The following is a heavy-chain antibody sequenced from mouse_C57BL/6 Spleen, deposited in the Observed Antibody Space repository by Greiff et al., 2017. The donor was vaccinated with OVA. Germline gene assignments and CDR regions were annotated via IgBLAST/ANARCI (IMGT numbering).Heavy chain of an antibody. J-gene: IGHJ4*01. V-gene: IGHV1-18*01. Sequence: EVQLQQSGPELVKPGASVKIPCKASGYTFTDYNMDWVKQSHGKSLEWIGDINPNNGGTIYNQKFKGKATLTVDKSSSTAYMELCSLTSEDTAVYYCARRIYYGSSFYLDYWGQGTSVTVSS. CDR2: INPNNGGT. D-gene: IGHD1-1*01. CDR1: GYTFTDYN. CDR3: ARRIYYGSSFYLDY.